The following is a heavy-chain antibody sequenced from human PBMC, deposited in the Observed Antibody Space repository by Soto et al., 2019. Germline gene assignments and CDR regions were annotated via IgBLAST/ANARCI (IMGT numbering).Heavy chain of an antibody. CDR1: GYTFTGYY. Sequence: ASGKVSCKASGYTFTGYYRHWVRQAPGQGLEWMGWINPNGGGTNYAQKFQDWVTMTRDTSISTAYMELSRLKSDDTAVYYCARVATIFGVVPDYWGQGTLVTVSS. V-gene: IGHV1-2*04. J-gene: IGHJ4*02. CDR3: ARVATIFGVVPDY. D-gene: IGHD3-3*01. CDR2: INPNGGGT.